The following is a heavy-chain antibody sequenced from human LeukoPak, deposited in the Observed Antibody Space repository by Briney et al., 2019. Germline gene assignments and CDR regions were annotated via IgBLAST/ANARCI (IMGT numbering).Heavy chain of an antibody. CDR3: ARGAVVVPAAMGTSNWFDP. J-gene: IGHJ5*02. CDR2: IYYSGSN. D-gene: IGHD2-2*01. CDR1: GGSISRYY. Sequence: SETLSLTCTVSGGSISRYYWSWVRQPPGKGLEWIGYIYYSGSNNYNPSLKSRVTISVDTSKNQFSMKLSSVTAAETAVYYCARGAVVVPAAMGTSNWFDPWGQGTLVTVSS. V-gene: IGHV4-59*01.